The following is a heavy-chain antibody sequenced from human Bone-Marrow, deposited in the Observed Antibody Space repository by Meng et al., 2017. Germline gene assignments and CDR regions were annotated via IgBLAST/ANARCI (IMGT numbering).Heavy chain of an antibody. J-gene: IGHJ2*01. V-gene: IGHV4-31*03. D-gene: IGHD4-17*01. CDR1: GGSISSGNHY. Sequence: QVQRQESGPGLVKPSQTLSLTCTFSGGSISSGNHYWSWIRQHPGKGLEYIGYIYYSGSTYYNPSLKSRVIISVDTSKNQFSLRLNSVTAADTAVYYCASLYGDSSVWYLDLWGRGTLVTVSS. CDR3: ASLYGDSSVWYLDL. CDR2: IYYSGST.